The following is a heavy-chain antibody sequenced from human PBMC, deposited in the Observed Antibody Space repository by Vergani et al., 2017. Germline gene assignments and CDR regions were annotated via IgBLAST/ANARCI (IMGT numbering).Heavy chain of an antibody. CDR3: ARVSGGVHFDH. D-gene: IGHD1-26*01. CDR2: VYYSGSA. Sequence: QVQLQESGPGLVKPSETLSLTCTVSGGSISSYYWSWIRQPPGKGLEWIGYVYYSGSASYNPSLKSRVTISVDTSNNQFSLKLSSVTAADTGVYYCARVSGGVHFDHWGQGTLVTVSS. V-gene: IGHV4-59*01. CDR1: GGSISSYY. J-gene: IGHJ4*02.